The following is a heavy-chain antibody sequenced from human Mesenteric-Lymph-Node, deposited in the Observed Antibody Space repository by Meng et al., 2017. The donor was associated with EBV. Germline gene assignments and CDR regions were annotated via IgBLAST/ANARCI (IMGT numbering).Heavy chain of an antibody. D-gene: IGHD4-11*01. Sequence: QVQLQQWGAGLLKPSXXXXLTXXVDGGSFSAYYWSWIRQPPGKGLEWIGEISHSGVTNYNPSLKSRVTISLDTSRNHFSLNLSSVTAADTAVYYCASRGDGIYSNYDWFDSWGQGTLVTVSS. J-gene: IGHJ5*01. V-gene: IGHV4-34*01. CDR2: ISHSGVT. CDR3: ASRGDGIYSNYDWFDS. CDR1: GGSFSAYY.